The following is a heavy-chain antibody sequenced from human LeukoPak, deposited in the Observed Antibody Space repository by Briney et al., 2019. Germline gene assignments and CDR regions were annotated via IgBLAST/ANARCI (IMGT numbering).Heavy chain of an antibody. CDR3: ARRSGYDAYYYYYYMDV. J-gene: IGHJ6*03. Sequence: GGSLRLSCAASGLTFSNYGMHWVRQAPGKGLEWVAFIRYDGSNKYYADSVKGRFTISRDNSKKLYLQMNSLRAEDTAVYYCARRSGYDAYYYYYYMDVWGKGTTVTISS. CDR1: GLTFSNYG. V-gene: IGHV3-30*02. D-gene: IGHD5-12*01. CDR2: IRYDGSNK.